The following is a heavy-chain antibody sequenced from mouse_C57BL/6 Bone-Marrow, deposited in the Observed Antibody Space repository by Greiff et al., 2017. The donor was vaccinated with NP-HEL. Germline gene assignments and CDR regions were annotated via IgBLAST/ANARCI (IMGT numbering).Heavy chain of an antibody. V-gene: IGHV3-3*01. CDR3: ARSSSYGWYFDV. CDR2: TFYSGIT. J-gene: IGHJ1*03. CDR1: GFSINSDCY. Sequence: EVKVEESGPSLVRPSQTLSLTCTVTGFSINSDCYWIWIRQFPGNKLEYIGYTFYSGITYYNPSLESRTYITRDTSKNQFSLKLSSVTTEDTATYYCARSSSYGWYFDVWGTGTTVTVSS. D-gene: IGHD1-1*01.